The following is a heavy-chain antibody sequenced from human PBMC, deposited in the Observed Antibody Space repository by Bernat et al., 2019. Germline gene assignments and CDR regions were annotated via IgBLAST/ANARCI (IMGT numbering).Heavy chain of an antibody. Sequence: EVKLVESGGGLVQPGGSLRLSCAASGFTFSSYAMTWVRQAPGQGLEWVSGIVGRGSSTNYADAVKGRFTVSRDNSRDTLYLKMNSLRVEDTAVYYCAKGIAARDAFDIWGQGTMVTVSS. D-gene: IGHD6-6*01. V-gene: IGHV3-23*04. CDR1: GFTFSSYA. CDR3: AKGIAARDAFDI. CDR2: IVGRGSST. J-gene: IGHJ3*02.